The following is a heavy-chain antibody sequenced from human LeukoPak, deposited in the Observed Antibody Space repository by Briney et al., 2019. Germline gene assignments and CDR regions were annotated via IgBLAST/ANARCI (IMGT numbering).Heavy chain of an antibody. D-gene: IGHD2-15*01. CDR2: IDPSDSYT. V-gene: IGHV5-10-1*01. J-gene: IGHJ4*02. Sequence: PGESLKISCKGSGYSFTSYWISWVRQMPGKGLEWMGRIDPSDSYTNYSPSFQGHVTISADKSISTAYLQWSSLKASDTAMYYCARRVLGGYCSGGSCYEIFDYWGQGTLVTVSS. CDR1: GYSFTSYW. CDR3: ARRVLGGYCSGGSCYEIFDY.